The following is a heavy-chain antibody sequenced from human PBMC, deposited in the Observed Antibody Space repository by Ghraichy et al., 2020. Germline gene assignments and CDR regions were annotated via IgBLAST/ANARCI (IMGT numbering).Heavy chain of an antibody. CDR3: AGSYFGMDV. V-gene: IGHV4-59*01. CDR2: IYYSGST. Sequence: SETLSLTFPVSGGSISSYYWSWIRQPPGKGLEWIGYIYYSGSTNYNPSLKSRVTISVDTSKNQFSLKLSSVTAADTAVYYCAGSYFGMDVLGQGTTVTVSS. J-gene: IGHJ6*02. CDR1: GGSISSYY.